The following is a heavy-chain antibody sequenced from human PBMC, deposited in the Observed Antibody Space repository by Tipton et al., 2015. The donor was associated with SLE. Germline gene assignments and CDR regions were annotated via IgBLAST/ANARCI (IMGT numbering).Heavy chain of an antibody. V-gene: IGHV3-30*18. D-gene: IGHD6-19*01. CDR3: AKDAVAVAGYYGMDV. J-gene: IGHJ6*02. CDR1: GFTFSSYG. Sequence: SLRLSCAVSGFTFSSYGMHWVRQAPGKGLEWVAVISYDGSNKYYADSVKGRFTISRDNSKNTLYLQMNSLRAEDTAVYYCAKDAVAVAGYYGMDVWGQGTTVTVSS. CDR2: ISYDGSNK.